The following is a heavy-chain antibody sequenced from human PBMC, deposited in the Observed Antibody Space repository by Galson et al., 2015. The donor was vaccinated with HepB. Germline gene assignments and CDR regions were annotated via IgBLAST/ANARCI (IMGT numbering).Heavy chain of an antibody. CDR1: GYTFTSYG. J-gene: IGHJ4*02. D-gene: IGHD2-15*01. CDR2: VSAYNRNT. Sequence: SVKVSCKASGYTFTSYGISWVRQAPGQGLEWMGWVSAYNRNTNYAQKVQGRVTMTTDTSTSTAYMELRSLRSDDTAVYYCARDSGYCSGGSCRYFDYWGQGTLVTVSS. CDR3: ARDSGYCSGGSCRYFDY. V-gene: IGHV1-18*04.